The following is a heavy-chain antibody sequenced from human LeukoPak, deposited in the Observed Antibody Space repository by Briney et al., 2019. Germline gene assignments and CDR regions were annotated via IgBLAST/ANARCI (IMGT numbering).Heavy chain of an antibody. V-gene: IGHV3-7*01. D-gene: IGHD3-10*01. CDR2: IRQDESEK. CDR3: ARDSGSAYYYGSGTYYYDAFDF. CDR1: GFTFSSYW. Sequence: GGSLRLSCTVSGFTFSSYWMTWVRQAPGKGLEWVANIRQDESEKYYADSVKGGFTISRDNAKNSLYMQLNSLRAEDTAVYYCARDSGSAYYYGSGTYYYDAFDFWGQGTTVTVSS. J-gene: IGHJ3*01.